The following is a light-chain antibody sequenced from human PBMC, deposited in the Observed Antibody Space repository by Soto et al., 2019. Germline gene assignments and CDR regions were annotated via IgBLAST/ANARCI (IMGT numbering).Light chain of an antibody. V-gene: IGKV3-15*01. CDR1: QDIDTN. CDR3: QQYNNWLMYT. Sequence: MTQSPSSLSASVGDRVTITCRASQDIDTNLAWYQQKPGQAPRLLIYGASTRATGIPARFSGSGSGTEFTLTISSLQSEDFAVYYCQQYNNWLMYTFGQGTKLEIK. J-gene: IGKJ2*01. CDR2: GAS.